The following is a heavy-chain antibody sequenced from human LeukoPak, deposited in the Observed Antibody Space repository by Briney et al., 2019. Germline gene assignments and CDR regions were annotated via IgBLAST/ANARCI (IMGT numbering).Heavy chain of an antibody. CDR3: ARGKYYFDY. Sequence: GGSLRLSCAASGFTFSDSYMSWIRQAPGKGLEYISYISSSGSTIYYVDSVKGRFTISRDNARNSLYLQMNSLRAVDTAVYYCARGKYYFDYWGQGTLVTVSS. J-gene: IGHJ4*02. V-gene: IGHV3-11*01. CDR2: ISSSGSTI. CDR1: GFTFSDSY. D-gene: IGHD3-10*01.